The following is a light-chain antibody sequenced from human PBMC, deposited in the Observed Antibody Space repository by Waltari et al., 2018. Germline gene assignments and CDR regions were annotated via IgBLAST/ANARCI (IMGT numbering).Light chain of an antibody. J-gene: IGKJ2*01. CDR1: RAVTGW. V-gene: IGKV1D-16*01. Sequence: DIQMTQSPSSLSASVGDRVTITCRASRAVTGWLAWYQQKPEKAPKSLIYATSSFQSGVPSRFSGSGSGTEFTLTISILQPEDFATYYCQQYNSHPYTFGQGTKVEIK. CDR2: ATS. CDR3: QQYNSHPYT.